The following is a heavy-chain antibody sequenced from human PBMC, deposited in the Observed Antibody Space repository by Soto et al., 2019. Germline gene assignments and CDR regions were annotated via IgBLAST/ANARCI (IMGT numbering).Heavy chain of an antibody. J-gene: IGHJ3*02. CDR3: ATDYNYYDSSGYVLGAFDI. CDR1: GFTFSSYA. Sequence: EVQLLESGGGLVQPGGSLRLSCAASGFTFSSYAMSWVRQAPGKGLEWVSAISGSGGSTYYADSVKGRFTISRDNSKNTLYLQMNSLRAEDTAVYYCATDYNYYDSSGYVLGAFDIWGQGTMATVSS. V-gene: IGHV3-23*01. D-gene: IGHD3-22*01. CDR2: ISGSGGST.